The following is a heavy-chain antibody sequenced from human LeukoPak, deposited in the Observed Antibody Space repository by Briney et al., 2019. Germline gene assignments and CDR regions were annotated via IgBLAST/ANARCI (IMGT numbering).Heavy chain of an antibody. CDR2: INPNSGGT. D-gene: IGHD3-22*01. CDR1: GYTFTGYY. CDR3: ARAEVYDSSRKAFDI. V-gene: IGHV1-2*02. J-gene: IGHJ3*02. Sequence: GASVKVSCKASGYTFTGYYMHWVRQAPGQGLEWMGWINPNSGGTYYAQKFQGRVTMTRDTSISTAYMELSRLRSEDTAVYYCARAEVYDSSRKAFDIWGQGTMVTVSS.